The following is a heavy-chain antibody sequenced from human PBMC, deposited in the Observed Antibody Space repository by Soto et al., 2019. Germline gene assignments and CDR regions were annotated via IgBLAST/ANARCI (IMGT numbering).Heavy chain of an antibody. V-gene: IGHV1-69*13. CDR2: IIPIFGTA. Sequence: ASVKVSCKASGGTFSSYAISWVRQAPGQGLEWMGGIIPIFGTANYAQKFQGRVTITADESTSTAYMELSSLRSEDTAVYYCARVREYYYDSSGFYYFDYWGQGTLVTVSS. J-gene: IGHJ4*02. CDR1: GGTFSSYA. CDR3: ARVREYYYDSSGFYYFDY. D-gene: IGHD3-22*01.